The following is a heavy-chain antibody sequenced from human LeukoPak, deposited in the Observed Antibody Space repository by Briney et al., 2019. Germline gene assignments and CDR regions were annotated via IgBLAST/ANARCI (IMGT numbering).Heavy chain of an antibody. CDR1: GFTFSNYW. V-gene: IGHV3-7*04. D-gene: IGHD3-3*02. CDR3: AMGGAFFNY. J-gene: IGHJ4*02. Sequence: PGGSLRLSRAASGFTFSNYWMSWVRQAPGKGLEWVANIKQDGRENYYVDSVKGRFTISRDNAKNSLYLQMNSLRVEDTAVYYCAMGGAFFNYWGQGILVTVSS. CDR2: IKQDGREN.